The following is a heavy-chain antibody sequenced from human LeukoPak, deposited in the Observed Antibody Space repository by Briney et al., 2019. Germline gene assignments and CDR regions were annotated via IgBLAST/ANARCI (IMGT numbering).Heavy chain of an antibody. CDR3: ARGPITMVRGVWFDP. CDR2: INHSGST. Sequence: SETLSLTCAVYGGSFSGYYWSWIRQPPGKGLEWIGEINHSGSTNYNPSLKSRVTISVDTSKNQFSLKLSSVTAADTAVYYCARGPITMVRGVWFDPWGQGTLVTVSS. V-gene: IGHV4-34*01. J-gene: IGHJ5*02. D-gene: IGHD3-10*01. CDR1: GGSFSGYY.